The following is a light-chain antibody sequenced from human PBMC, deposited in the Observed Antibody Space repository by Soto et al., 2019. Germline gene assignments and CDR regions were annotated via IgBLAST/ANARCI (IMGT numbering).Light chain of an antibody. CDR2: GAS. Sequence: EIVMTQSPATLSVSPGERATLSCRASQSISSNLAWYQQKPGQAPRLLIYGASTRATGIPARFSGSASGTDFTLTISSLQSEDFAIYYYQQYNNWPPWTFGQGTKVEIK. V-gene: IGKV3-15*01. CDR1: QSISSN. CDR3: QQYNNWPPWT. J-gene: IGKJ1*01.